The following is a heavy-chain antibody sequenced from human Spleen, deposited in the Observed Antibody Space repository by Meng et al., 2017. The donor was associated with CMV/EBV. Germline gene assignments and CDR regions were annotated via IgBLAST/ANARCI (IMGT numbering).Heavy chain of an antibody. Sequence: ASVKVSCKVSGYTLSDLSMHWVRQAPGKGPEWLGGFDPQSAKTVYAQKFQGRVTITRDTSIKTAYMELKSLTSEDTAVYYCARGAGWGFDPWGQGTLVTVSS. CDR2: FDPQSAKT. D-gene: IGHD1-26*01. J-gene: IGHJ5*02. CDR1: GYTLSDLS. V-gene: IGHV1-24*01. CDR3: ARGAGWGFDP.